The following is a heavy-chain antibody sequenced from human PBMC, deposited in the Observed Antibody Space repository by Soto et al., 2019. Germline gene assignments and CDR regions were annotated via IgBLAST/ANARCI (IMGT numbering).Heavy chain of an antibody. CDR3: ARQGYSSSSRAFYYYYGMDV. D-gene: IGHD6-6*01. Sequence: GESLKISCNGSGYIFTSYWISWVRQMPGKGLEWMGRVDPSDSYTNYSPSFQGHVTISADKSISTAYLQWSSLKASDTAMYYCARQGYSSSSRAFYYYYGMDVWGQGTTVTVSS. CDR1: GYIFTSYW. J-gene: IGHJ6*02. CDR2: VDPSDSYT. V-gene: IGHV5-10-1*01.